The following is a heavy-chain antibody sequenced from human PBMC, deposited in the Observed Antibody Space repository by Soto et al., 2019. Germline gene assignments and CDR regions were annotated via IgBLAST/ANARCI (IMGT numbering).Heavy chain of an antibody. CDR1: GLTFSNYW. CDR3: ARWQSSGWYLDI. Sequence: EVQLVESGGGLVQPGGSLSLSCAASGLTFSNYWMSWVRQAPGKGLEWVASINQDGTLKYYVDSVKGRFTISRDNAQNSFFLQMISLRAEDTAVYYWARWQSSGWYLDIWGQGTLLYVSS. V-gene: IGHV3-7*03. J-gene: IGHJ4*02. CDR2: INQDGTLK. D-gene: IGHD6-19*01.